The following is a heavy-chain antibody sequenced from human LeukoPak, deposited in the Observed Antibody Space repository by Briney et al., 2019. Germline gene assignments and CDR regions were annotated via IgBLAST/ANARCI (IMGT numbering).Heavy chain of an antibody. J-gene: IGHJ2*01. Sequence: SETLSLTCAVYGGSFSGYYWSWIRQPPGKGLEWIGEINHSGSTNYNPSLKSRVTISVDTSKNQFSLKLSSVTAADTAVYYCTENFDLWGRGTLVTVSS. V-gene: IGHV4-34*03. D-gene: IGHD2-8*02. CDR3: TENFDL. CDR1: GGSFSGYY. CDR2: INHSGST.